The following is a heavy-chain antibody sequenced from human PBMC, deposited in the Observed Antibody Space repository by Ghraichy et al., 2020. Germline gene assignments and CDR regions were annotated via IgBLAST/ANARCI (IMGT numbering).Heavy chain of an antibody. CDR1: GGSFSSYY. CDR2: VNHSGRT. CDR3: ARGIAISAVAGTYFQH. V-gene: IGHV4-34*01. D-gene: IGHD6-19*01. Sequence: SETLSLTCAVYGGSFSSYYWSWIRQPPGKGQEWMGEVNHSGRTNYNPTLKSRVTISVDTSKNQISLKLSSVTATDTAVYYCARGIAISAVAGTYFQHWGQGTLVTVSS. J-gene: IGHJ1*01.